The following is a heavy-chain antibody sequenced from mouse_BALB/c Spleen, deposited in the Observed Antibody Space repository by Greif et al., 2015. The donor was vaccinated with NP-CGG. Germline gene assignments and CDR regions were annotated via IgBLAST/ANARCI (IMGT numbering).Heavy chain of an antibody. J-gene: IGHJ4*01. CDR3: NAQRGHYAMDY. V-gene: IGHV14-4*02. CDR1: GFNIKDYY. Sequence: VQLKQSGAELVRSGASVKLSCTASGFNIKDYYMHWVKQRPEQGLEWIGWIDPENGDTEYAPKFQGKATMTADTSSNTAYLQLSSLTSEDTAVYYCNAQRGHYAMDYWGQGTSVTVSS. CDR2: IDPENGDT. D-gene: IGHD3-1*01.